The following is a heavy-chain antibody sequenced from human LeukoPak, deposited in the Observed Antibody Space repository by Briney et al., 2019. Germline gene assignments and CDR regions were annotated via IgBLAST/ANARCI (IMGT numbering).Heavy chain of an antibody. Sequence: ETLSLTCTVSGGSLSSSSYYWGWIRQPPGKGLEWVSSISDSGGNTYYADSVKGRFTISRDNSKNTLYLQMNSLRAEDTAVYYCAKSFGAIDPFEHRGQGTLVTVSS. J-gene: IGHJ4*02. V-gene: IGHV3-23*01. CDR2: ISDSGGNT. D-gene: IGHD3-10*01. CDR1: GGSLSSSSYY. CDR3: AKSFGAIDPFEH.